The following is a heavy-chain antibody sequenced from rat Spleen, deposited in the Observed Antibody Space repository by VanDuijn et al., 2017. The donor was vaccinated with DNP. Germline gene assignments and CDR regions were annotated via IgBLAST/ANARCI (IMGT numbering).Heavy chain of an antibody. CDR2: IGPSGVAT. CDR3: ARHRTIMPYYYAMDA. D-gene: IGHD3-8*01. CDR1: GLTFSNHF. J-gene: IGHJ4*01. Sequence: EVQLVESGGGLVQPGRSLRLSCTVSGLTFSNHFMAWVRRSPTKGLEWVASIGPSGVATYFPDSVRGRFTISRDNAKSTLYLQMDSLRSEDTATYYCARHRTIMPYYYAMDAWGQGASVTVSS. V-gene: IGHV5-25*01.